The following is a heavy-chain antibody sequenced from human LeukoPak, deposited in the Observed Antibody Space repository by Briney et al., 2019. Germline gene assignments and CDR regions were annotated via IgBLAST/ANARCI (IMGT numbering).Heavy chain of an antibody. J-gene: IGHJ5*02. Sequence: ASVKVSCKASGYTFTGYYMHWVRQAPGQGPEWMGRINPNSGGTNYAQKFQGRVTMTRDTSISTAYMELSRLRSDDTAVHYCARDSGDYYDSSGYNWFDPWGQGTLVTVSS. CDR1: GYTFTGYY. CDR2: INPNSGGT. V-gene: IGHV1-2*06. CDR3: ARDSGDYYDSSGYNWFDP. D-gene: IGHD3-22*01.